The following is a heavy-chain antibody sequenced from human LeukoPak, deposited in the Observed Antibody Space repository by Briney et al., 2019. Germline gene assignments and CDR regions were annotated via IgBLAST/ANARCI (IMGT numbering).Heavy chain of an antibody. CDR1: RLKISDYS. V-gene: IGHV3-11*01. Sequence: GGSLRLSCAASRLKISDYSMSWIRQSPGKGLEWVSSINNGGGVIQYANSVKGRFTISRDNAKNSLYLQMNSLTAEDTAVYYCVVQAGLTSYDISFDSWGQGTLVTVSS. CDR2: INNGGGVI. CDR3: VVQAGLTSYDISFDS. D-gene: IGHD3-9*01. J-gene: IGHJ5*01.